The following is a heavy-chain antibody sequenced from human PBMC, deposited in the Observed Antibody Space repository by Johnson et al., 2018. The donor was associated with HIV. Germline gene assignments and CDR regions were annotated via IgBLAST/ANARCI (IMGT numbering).Heavy chain of an antibody. Sequence: VQLVESGGGVVRPGGSLRLSCEAFQFNFGDYGMTWVRQAPGKGLEWVSSIDWSGGKTAYSHSVKGRFTISRDNAKNSLYLQINSLRAEDTALYYCARDPGGDESPFGVFDMWGQGTMVTVSS. CDR3: ARDPGGDESPFGVFDM. CDR1: QFNFGDYG. J-gene: IGHJ3*02. V-gene: IGHV3-20*04. CDR2: IDWSGGKT. D-gene: IGHD3-16*01.